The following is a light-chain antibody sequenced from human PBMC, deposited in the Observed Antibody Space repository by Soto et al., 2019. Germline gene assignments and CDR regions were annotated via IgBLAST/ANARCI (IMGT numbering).Light chain of an antibody. CDR3: SSYTSSSTLEGV. CDR1: SSDVGGYNY. Sequence: QSVXTQPASVSGSPGQSITISCTGTSSDVGGYNYVSWYQQHPGKAPKLMIYDVSNRPSGGSNRFSGSKSGNTASLTISGLQAEDEADYYCSSYTSSSTLEGVFGTGTKVTVL. V-gene: IGLV2-14*01. CDR2: DVS. J-gene: IGLJ1*01.